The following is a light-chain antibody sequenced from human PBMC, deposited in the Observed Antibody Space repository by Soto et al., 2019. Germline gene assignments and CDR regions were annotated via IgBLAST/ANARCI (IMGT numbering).Light chain of an antibody. CDR1: QSVSNNY. Sequence: VLTLSAGTLSLYPGERATLSCRASQSVSNNYLAWYQQTPGQAPRLLIYGASNRATGIPDRFSGSGSGTDFTLTISGLEREYFAVYYDHPYCVSGRFAQGTKLEIK. CDR3: HPYCVSGR. J-gene: IGKJ2*04. V-gene: IGKV3-20*01. CDR2: GAS.